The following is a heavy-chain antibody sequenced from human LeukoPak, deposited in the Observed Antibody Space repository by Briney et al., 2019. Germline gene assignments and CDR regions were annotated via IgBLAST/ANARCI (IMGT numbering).Heavy chain of an antibody. V-gene: IGHV1-69*01. Sequence: GSSVKVSCKASGGTFSSYAISWVRQAPGQGLEWMGEIIPIFGTANYAQKFQGRVTITADESTSTAYMELSSLRSEDTAVYYCARSDGMVYAIDDAFDIWGQGTMVTVSS. J-gene: IGHJ3*02. CDR1: GGTFSSYA. CDR2: IIPIFGTA. CDR3: ARSDGMVYAIDDAFDI. D-gene: IGHD2-8*01.